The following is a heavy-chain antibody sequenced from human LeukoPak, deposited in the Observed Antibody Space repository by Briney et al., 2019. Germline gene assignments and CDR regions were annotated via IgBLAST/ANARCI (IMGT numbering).Heavy chain of an antibody. CDR1: GGSIGSYY. CDR3: ARRPRLGRYSSGDDAFKI. J-gene: IGHJ3*02. CDR2: VYYSGST. D-gene: IGHD6-25*01. Sequence: PSETLSLTCTVSGGSIGSYYWNWIRQTPGKGLERIGYVYYSGSTNYNPSLKSRLTISVDTSKNQFSLRLTAVTAADTALYYCARRPRLGRYSSGDDAFKIWGQGKMVIVSS. V-gene: IGHV4-59*08.